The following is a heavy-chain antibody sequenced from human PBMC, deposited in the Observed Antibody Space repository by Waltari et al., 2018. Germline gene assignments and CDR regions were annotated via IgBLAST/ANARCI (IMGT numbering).Heavy chain of an antibody. CDR3: ARRVGIGDYFDY. D-gene: IGHD2-21*01. J-gene: IGHJ4*02. CDR1: GDSITSSDHF. V-gene: IGHV4-39*01. Sequence: LQLQASGPGLVKPSETLSLTCTVSGDSITSSDHFWAWIRQSPGKGLERIGSINYSGSPHYNPSLKSRVTISVDTSKNQFYLRLSSATAADTGVYYCARRVGIGDYFDYWGQGTLVTVSS. CDR2: INYSGSP.